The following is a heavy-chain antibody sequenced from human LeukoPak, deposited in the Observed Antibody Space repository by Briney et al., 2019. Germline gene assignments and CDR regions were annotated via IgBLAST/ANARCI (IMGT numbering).Heavy chain of an antibody. J-gene: IGHJ5*02. Sequence: HPGGSLRLSCAASGFDISTYEMNWVRQAPGKGLEWIADITISGHTKNYADSVKGQFTISRDNARTSLYLQMNSLRVEDTGVYYAARGDPHADLWGQGTLVTVSS. CDR2: ITISGHTK. CDR3: ARGDPHADL. CDR1: GFDISTYE. V-gene: IGHV3-48*03.